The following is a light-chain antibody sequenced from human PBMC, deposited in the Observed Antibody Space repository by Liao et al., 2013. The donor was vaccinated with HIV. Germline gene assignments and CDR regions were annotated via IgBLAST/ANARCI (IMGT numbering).Light chain of an antibody. Sequence: SYELTQPPSVSVSPGQTASVTCSGDELGDKYACWYQQKPGQSPVLVIYQDSKRPSGIPERFSGSNSGNTATLTISRVEAGDEADYYCQVWDSTSDHRVFGGGTKLTVV. CDR2: QDS. V-gene: IGLV3-1*01. CDR1: ELGDKY. CDR3: QVWDSTSDHRV. J-gene: IGLJ3*02.